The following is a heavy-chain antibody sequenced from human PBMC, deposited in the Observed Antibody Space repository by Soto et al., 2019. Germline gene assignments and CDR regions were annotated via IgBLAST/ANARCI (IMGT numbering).Heavy chain of an antibody. CDR1: GGSISSSSYY. D-gene: IGHD5-12*01. CDR2: IYYSGST. V-gene: IGHV4-39*01. J-gene: IGHJ4*02. Sequence: SETLSLTCTVSGGSISSSSYYWGWIRQPPGKGLEWIGSIYYSGSTYYNPSLKSRVTISVDTSKNQFSLKLSSVTAADTAVYYCASYIVATKTLDYWGQGTLVTVSS. CDR3: ASYIVATKTLDY.